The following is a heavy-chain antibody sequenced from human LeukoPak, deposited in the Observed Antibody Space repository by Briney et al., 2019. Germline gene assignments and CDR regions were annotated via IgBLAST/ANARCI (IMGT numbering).Heavy chain of an antibody. CDR3: AKKRGGEYYYDSSGYYFDY. V-gene: IGHV3-23*01. Sequence: GGSLRLSCAASGFTFSSYAMSWVRQAPGKGLEWVSAISGSGGSTYYADSVKGRFTISRDNSKNTLYLQMNSLRAEDTAVYYCAKKRGGEYYYDSSGYYFDYWGQGTLVTVSS. CDR2: ISGSGGST. CDR1: GFTFSSYA. J-gene: IGHJ4*02. D-gene: IGHD3-22*01.